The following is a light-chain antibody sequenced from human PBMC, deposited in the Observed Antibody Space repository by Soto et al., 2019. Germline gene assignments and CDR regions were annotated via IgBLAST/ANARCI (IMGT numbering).Light chain of an antibody. V-gene: IGKV3-15*01. CDR1: QSVSSN. CDR3: QQYENWPLT. Sequence: EIVMMQSPATLSVSPGERATLSCRASQSVSSNLAWYQQRPGQAPRLIIYGASTRATGIPARFSGSRSGTEFTLSISSLQSEEFAVYHCQQYENWPLTFGGGTKVEIK. J-gene: IGKJ4*01. CDR2: GAS.